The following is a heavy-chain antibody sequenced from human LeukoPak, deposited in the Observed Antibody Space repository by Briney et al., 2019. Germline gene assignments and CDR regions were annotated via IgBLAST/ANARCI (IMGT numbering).Heavy chain of an antibody. CDR1: GFTFSNYW. Sequence: GGSLRLSCAASGFTFSNYWMHWVRHVPGKGLVCVSRINIDGTSTSYADSVKGRFTISRDNAKNALYLQMNSLRAEDTAVYYCARGSSGWYGIDYWGQGALVNVSS. CDR2: INIDGTST. J-gene: IGHJ4*02. D-gene: IGHD6-19*01. V-gene: IGHV3-74*01. CDR3: ARGSSGWYGIDY.